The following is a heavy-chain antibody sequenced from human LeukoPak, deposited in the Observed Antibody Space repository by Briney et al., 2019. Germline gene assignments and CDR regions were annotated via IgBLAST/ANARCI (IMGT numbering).Heavy chain of an antibody. CDR3: ASRLGGVLDYFDY. Sequence: VASVKVSCKASGGTFSSYAISWVRQAPGQGLEWMGGIIPIFGTATYAQKFQGRVTITTDESTTTAYMELGSLRFEDTAVYYCASRLGGVLDYFDYWGQGTLVTVSS. CDR1: GGTFSSYA. D-gene: IGHD3-16*01. V-gene: IGHV1-69*05. CDR2: IIPIFGTA. J-gene: IGHJ4*02.